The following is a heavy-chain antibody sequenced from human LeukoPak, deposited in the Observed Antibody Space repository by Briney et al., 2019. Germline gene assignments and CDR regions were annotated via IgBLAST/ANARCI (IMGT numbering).Heavy chain of an antibody. CDR3: AREVGYGGNPLDY. J-gene: IGHJ4*02. D-gene: IGHD4-23*01. CDR2: IYHSGST. Sequence: PSETLSLTCAVSGYSISSGYYWGWIRQPPGKGLEWIGSIYHSGSTYYNPSLKSRVTISVDTSKNQFSLKLSSVTAADTAVYYCAREVGYGGNPLDYWGQGTLVTVSS. V-gene: IGHV4-38-2*02. CDR1: GYSISSGYY.